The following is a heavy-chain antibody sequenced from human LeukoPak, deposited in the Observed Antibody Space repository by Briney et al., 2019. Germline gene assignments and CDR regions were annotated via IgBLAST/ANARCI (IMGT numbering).Heavy chain of an antibody. D-gene: IGHD2-21*01. CDR1: AFTFNKYD. Sequence: PGGSLRLSCTISAFTFNKYDMNWVRLTPGKGLEWVAVIASHARVAHYLDSVKGRFTISRDNSKDTLYLQMNNLEVEDTGVYYCARDRLNRADCGTNCYSAVFDYWGQGALVTVSS. CDR3: ARDRLNRADCGTNCYSAVFDY. CDR2: IASHARVA. V-gene: IGHV3-30*03. J-gene: IGHJ4*02.